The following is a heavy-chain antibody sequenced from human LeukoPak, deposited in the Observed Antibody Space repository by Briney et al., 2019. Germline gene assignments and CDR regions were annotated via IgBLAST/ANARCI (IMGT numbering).Heavy chain of an antibody. CDR2: INSDGSST. Sequence: GGSLRLSCAASGFTFSSYWMHWVRHAPGKGLVWVSRINSDGSSTTYADSVKGRFTISRDNAKNTLYLQTNSLRAEDTAVYYCARDPAPGGWYDYWGQGTLVTVSS. D-gene: IGHD6-19*01. V-gene: IGHV3-74*01. J-gene: IGHJ4*02. CDR3: ARDPAPGGWYDY. CDR1: GFTFSSYW.